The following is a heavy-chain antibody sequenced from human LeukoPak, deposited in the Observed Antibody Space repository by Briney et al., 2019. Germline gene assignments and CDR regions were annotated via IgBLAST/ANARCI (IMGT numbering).Heavy chain of an antibody. Sequence: ASVKVSCKASGYTFSSYGITWVRQAPGQGLEWMGWISTYSGNTNYAQKLQGRVTMTTDTSTTTAYMELRSLRSDDTAVYYCAREGGYTVAGTHYYFDYWGQGTLVTVSS. CDR2: ISTYSGNT. CDR1: GYTFSSYG. J-gene: IGHJ4*02. CDR3: AREGGYTVAGTHYYFDY. D-gene: IGHD6-19*01. V-gene: IGHV1-18*01.